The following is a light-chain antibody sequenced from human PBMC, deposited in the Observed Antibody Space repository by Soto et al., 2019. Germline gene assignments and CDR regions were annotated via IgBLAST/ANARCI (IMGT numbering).Light chain of an antibody. V-gene: IGLV1-44*01. J-gene: IGLJ2*01. CDR2: SNN. CDR3: AAWDDSLNGVV. Sequence: QSVLTQPPSASGTPGQRVTMSCSGSSSNIGSNTVSWYQQLPGKAPKLLIHSNNQRPSGVPDRFSGSKSGTSASLAISGLQSEDEADYYCAAWDDSLNGVVFGGGTKLTVL. CDR1: SSNIGSNT.